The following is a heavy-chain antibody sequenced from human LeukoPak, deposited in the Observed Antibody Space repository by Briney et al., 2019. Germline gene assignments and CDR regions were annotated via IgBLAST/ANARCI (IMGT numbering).Heavy chain of an antibody. Sequence: GESLRISCKGSGYSFTSYWISWVRQLPGNGLEWMGRIDPSDSYTNYSPSFQGHVTISADKSISTAYLQWSSLKASDTAMYDCAKGGAAATDYWGQGTLVTVSS. D-gene: IGHD6-13*01. CDR2: IDPSDSYT. CDR3: AKGGAAATDY. CDR1: GYSFTSYW. V-gene: IGHV5-10-1*01. J-gene: IGHJ4*02.